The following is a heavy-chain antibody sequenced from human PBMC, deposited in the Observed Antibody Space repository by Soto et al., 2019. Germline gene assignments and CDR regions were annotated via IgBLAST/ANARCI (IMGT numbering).Heavy chain of an antibody. CDR2: ISANGGTT. Sequence: GGSLRLSCAASGFTFSDYAITWVRQAPGKGLEWVSAISANGGTTYYADSVKGRFSISRDNSKNTVHLQMNSLRAEDTAVYYCAKAPYSSSPEFDYWGQGTLVTVSS. CDR1: GFTFSDYA. D-gene: IGHD6-6*01. V-gene: IGHV3-23*01. J-gene: IGHJ4*02. CDR3: AKAPYSSSPEFDY.